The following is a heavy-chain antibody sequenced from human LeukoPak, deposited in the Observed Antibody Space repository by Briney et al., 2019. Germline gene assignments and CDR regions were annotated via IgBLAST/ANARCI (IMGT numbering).Heavy chain of an antibody. CDR1: GFTFSNYG. CDR2: ISGSGGST. D-gene: IGHD3-9*01. Sequence: GGSLRLSCAASGFTFSNYGMSWVRQAAGKGLEWVSTISGSGGSTYYADSVKGRFTISRDNSNNTLYLQMNSLRAEDTAVYYCAKKGLLVTSYYFDYWGQGTLVTVSS. V-gene: IGHV3-23*01. CDR3: AKKGLLVTSYYFDY. J-gene: IGHJ4*02.